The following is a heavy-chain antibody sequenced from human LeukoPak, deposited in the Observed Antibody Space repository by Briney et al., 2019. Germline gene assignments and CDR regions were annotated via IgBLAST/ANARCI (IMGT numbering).Heavy chain of an antibody. V-gene: IGHV4-30-2*01. J-gene: IGHJ6*04. Sequence: SGTLSLTCAVSGGSISSGGYSWSWIRQPPGKGLEWIGYIYHSGSTYYNPSLKSRVTISVDRSKNQFSLKLSSVTAADTAVYYCARDLYYGSGGYYYYYGMDVWGKGTTVTVSS. CDR2: IYHSGST. CDR3: ARDLYYGSGGYYYYYGMDV. D-gene: IGHD3-10*01. CDR1: GGSISSGGYS.